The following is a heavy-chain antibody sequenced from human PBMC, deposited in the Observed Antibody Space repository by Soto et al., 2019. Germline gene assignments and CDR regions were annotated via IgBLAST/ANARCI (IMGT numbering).Heavy chain of an antibody. CDR2: INPNSGGT. CDR3: ARGAPSYDYIWGSYRYYYYYYMDV. D-gene: IGHD3-16*02. Sequence: VKVSCKASGYTFTGYYMHWVRQAPGQGLEWMGWINPNSGGTNYAQKFQGRVTMTRNTSISTAYMELSSLRSEDTAVYYCARGAPSYDYIWGSYRYYYYYYMDVWGKGTTVTVSS. V-gene: IGHV1-2*02. J-gene: IGHJ6*03. CDR1: GYTFTGYY.